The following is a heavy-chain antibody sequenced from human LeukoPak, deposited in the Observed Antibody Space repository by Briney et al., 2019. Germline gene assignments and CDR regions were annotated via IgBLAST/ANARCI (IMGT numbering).Heavy chain of an antibody. CDR2: IRYDGSNK. V-gene: IGHV3-30*02. CDR1: GFTFSSYG. CDR3: ARGDDIVVVPAAHADY. J-gene: IGHJ4*02. Sequence: GGSLKLSCEASGFTFSSYGMHWVRQAPGKGLEWAAFIRYDGSNKYYAYSVKGRFTISRDNSKNTLYLKMNSLRAEDTAVYYCARGDDIVVVPAAHADYWGQGTLVTVSS. D-gene: IGHD2-2*01.